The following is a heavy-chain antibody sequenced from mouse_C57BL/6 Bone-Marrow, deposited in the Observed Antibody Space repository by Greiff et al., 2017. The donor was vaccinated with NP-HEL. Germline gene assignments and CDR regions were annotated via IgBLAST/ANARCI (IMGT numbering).Heavy chain of an antibody. CDR2: IWSGGST. D-gene: IGHD2-3*01. J-gene: IGHJ3*01. CDR3: ASPIYDGYYPDLAY. V-gene: IGHV2-2*01. Sequence: VKLMESGPGLVQPSQSLSITCTVSGFSLTSYGVHWVRQSPGKGLEWLGVIWSGGSTDYNAAFISRLSISKDNSKSQVFFKMNSLQADDTAIYYCASPIYDGYYPDLAYWGQGTLVTVSA. CDR1: GFSLTSYG.